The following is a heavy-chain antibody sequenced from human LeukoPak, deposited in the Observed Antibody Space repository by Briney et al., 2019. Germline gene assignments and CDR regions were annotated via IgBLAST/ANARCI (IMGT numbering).Heavy chain of an antibody. CDR1: GFTFSSYE. CDR2: ISSRGSTI. Sequence: GGCLRLSCAASGFTFSSYEMNWVRQAAGKGGEGVSYISSRGSTIYYADSVKGGLTIHRDNANNPLYLQINSLGAEDTAVYYSARVGSGLDCWGQGTLVTVSS. D-gene: IGHD3-10*01. CDR3: ARVGSGLDC. J-gene: IGHJ4*02. V-gene: IGHV3-48*03.